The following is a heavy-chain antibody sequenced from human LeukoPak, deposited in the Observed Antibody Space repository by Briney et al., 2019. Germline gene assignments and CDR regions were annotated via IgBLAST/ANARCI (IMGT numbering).Heavy chain of an antibody. CDR1: GFTFSSYS. V-gene: IGHV3-48*02. CDR3: ARGAPGYCSGTNCPNPFDY. CDR2: ISGTGGTI. D-gene: IGHD2-2*01. J-gene: IGHJ4*02. Sequence: GGSLRLSCAASGFTFSSYSMNWVRQAPGKGLEWVSYISGTGGTIHYADSVKGRFTISRDNAKNSLYLQMDSLRDEDTAVYYCARGAPGYCSGTNCPNPFDYWGQGNLVTVSS.